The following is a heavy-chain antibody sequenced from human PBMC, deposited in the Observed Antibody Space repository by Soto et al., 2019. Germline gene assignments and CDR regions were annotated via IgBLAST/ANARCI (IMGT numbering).Heavy chain of an antibody. CDR1: GFTFSSYA. V-gene: IGHV3-23*01. J-gene: IGHJ5*02. CDR3: AKSIAAAGTGGFDP. D-gene: IGHD6-13*01. Sequence: LRLSCAASGFTFSSYAMSWVRQAPGKGLEWVSAISGSGGSTYYADSVKGRFTISRDNSKNTLYLQMNSLRAEDTAVYYCAKSIAAAGTGGFDPWGQGTLVTVS. CDR2: ISGSGGST.